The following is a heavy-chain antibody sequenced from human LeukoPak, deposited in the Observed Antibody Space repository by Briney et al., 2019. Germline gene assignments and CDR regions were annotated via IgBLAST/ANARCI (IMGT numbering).Heavy chain of an antibody. CDR3: ARDDYDILTGYYYYYYGMDV. D-gene: IGHD3-9*01. V-gene: IGHV1-69*04. CDR2: IIPILGIA. CDR1: GGTFSSYA. J-gene: IGHJ6*02. Sequence: GASVKVSCKASGGTFSSYAISWVRQAPGQGLEWMGRIIPILGIANYAQKFQGRVTITADKSTSTAYMELSSLRSEDTAVYYCARDDYDILTGYYYYYYGMDVRGQGTTVTVSS.